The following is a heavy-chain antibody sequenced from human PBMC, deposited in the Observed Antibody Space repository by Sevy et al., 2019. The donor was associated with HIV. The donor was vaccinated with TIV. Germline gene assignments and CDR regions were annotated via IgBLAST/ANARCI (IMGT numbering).Heavy chain of an antibody. D-gene: IGHD3-16*02. CDR3: ARGMITFGGVVVIGLYFDY. CDR1: GYSISSGYY. J-gene: IGHJ4*02. Sequence: SETLSLTCAVSGYSISSGYYWGWIRQPPGKGLEWIGNIFHSGKTYYNPSLKSRVTISVDTSNNRFSLKLISVTAADTAVYYCARGMITFGGVVVIGLYFDYWGQGTLVTVSS. V-gene: IGHV4-38-2*01. CDR2: IFHSGKT.